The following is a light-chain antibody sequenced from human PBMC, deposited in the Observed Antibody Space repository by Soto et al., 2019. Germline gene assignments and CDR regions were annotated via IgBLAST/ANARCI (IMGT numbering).Light chain of an antibody. CDR1: QSISSSY. CDR3: QQYGGSPPYT. CDR2: GAS. V-gene: IGKV3-20*01. J-gene: IGKJ2*01. Sequence: EIVLTQSPGTLSLSPGERATLSCRASQSISSSYLAWYQQKPGQAPRLLIYGASSSATGIPDRFSGSGSATDFTLTISRLEPEHFAVYYCQQYGGSPPYTFGQGTKLEIK.